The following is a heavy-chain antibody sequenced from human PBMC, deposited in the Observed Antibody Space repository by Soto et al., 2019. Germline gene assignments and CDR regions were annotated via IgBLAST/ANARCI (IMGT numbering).Heavy chain of an antibody. CDR1: GYTFTSYG. CDR2: ISPNNGNT. J-gene: IGHJ6*02. D-gene: IGHD3-3*01. CDR3: ARVGARRVVSYYYYGMDV. Sequence: ASVKVSCKASGYTFTSYGISWVRQAPGQGLEWMGGISPNNGNTNYAQKFQGRVTITADKSTSTAYMELSSLRSEDTAVYYCARVGARRVVSYYYYGMDVWGQGTTVTVSS. V-gene: IGHV1-18*01.